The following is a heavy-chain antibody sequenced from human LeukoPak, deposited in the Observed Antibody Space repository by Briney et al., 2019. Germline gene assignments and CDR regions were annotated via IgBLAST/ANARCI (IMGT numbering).Heavy chain of an antibody. CDR3: ARDNRGYGSGSYYYYGMDV. D-gene: IGHD3-10*01. Sequence: GGSLRLSCAASGFTFSSYDMNWVRQAPGKGLEWVSHIGYSGSTIDYVDSVKGRFTISRDNAKNSLYLQMNSLRAEDTAVYYCARDNRGYGSGSYYYYGMDVWGKGTTVTVSS. CDR1: GFTFSSYD. V-gene: IGHV3-48*03. J-gene: IGHJ6*04. CDR2: IGYSGSTI.